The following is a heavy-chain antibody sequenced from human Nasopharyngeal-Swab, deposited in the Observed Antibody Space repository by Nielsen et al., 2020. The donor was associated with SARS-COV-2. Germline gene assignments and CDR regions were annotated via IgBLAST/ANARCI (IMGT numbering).Heavy chain of an antibody. D-gene: IGHD6-6*01. Sequence: WIRQPPGKGLEWIGEINHSGSTNYNPSLKSRVTISVDTSKNQFSLKLSSVTAADTAVYYCARGRGSSPSRVYYYMDVWGKGTTVTVSS. CDR2: INHSGST. J-gene: IGHJ6*03. V-gene: IGHV4-34*01. CDR3: ARGRGSSPSRVYYYMDV.